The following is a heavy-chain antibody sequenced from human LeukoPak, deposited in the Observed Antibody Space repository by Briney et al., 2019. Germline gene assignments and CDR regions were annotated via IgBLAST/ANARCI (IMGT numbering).Heavy chain of an antibody. Sequence: SDTLSLTCTVTVGSISIYYWSRIRQPPGKGQEWSVYIYYSGSTNYNPSLKSRFNISVDTSNNQFSLKLSSVTAADTTVYYCARLYSSSLGRVFDYWGQRTLVTVSS. V-gene: IGHV4-59*07. J-gene: IGHJ4*02. D-gene: IGHD6-13*01. CDR3: ARLYSSSLGRVFDY. CDR2: IYYSGST. CDR1: VGSISIYY.